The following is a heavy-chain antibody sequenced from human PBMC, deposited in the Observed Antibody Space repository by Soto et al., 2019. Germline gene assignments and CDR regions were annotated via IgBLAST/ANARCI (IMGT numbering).Heavy chain of an antibody. J-gene: IGHJ6*02. CDR2: IKPSGGST. V-gene: IGHV1-46*01. CDR1: GYTFTSHH. CDR3: AGGEGVDSMVRGLAIVAMDV. Sequence: QEQLVQSGPEVKEPWASVKVSCKTSGYTFTSHHLHWVRQAPGQGLEGRGVIKPSGGSTDYAQKFRGTVTMTRDTSTSTVYMEVTSLRSAVTAVSYCAGGEGVDSMVRGLAIVAMDVWGPGTTVTVSS. D-gene: IGHD3-10*01.